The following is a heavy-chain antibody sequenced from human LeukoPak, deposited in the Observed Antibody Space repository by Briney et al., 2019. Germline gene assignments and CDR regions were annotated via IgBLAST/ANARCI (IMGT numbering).Heavy chain of an antibody. CDR1: GYTFTSYG. V-gene: IGHV1-18*01. Sequence: ASVKVSCKASGYTFTSYGISWVRQAPGQGLEWVGWVSAYNGNTNYAQKLQGRVTMTTDTSTSTAYMELRSLRSDDTAVYYCATVYTAMDPPFDYWGQGTLVTVSS. CDR3: ATVYTAMDPPFDY. D-gene: IGHD5-18*01. J-gene: IGHJ4*02. CDR2: VSAYNGNT.